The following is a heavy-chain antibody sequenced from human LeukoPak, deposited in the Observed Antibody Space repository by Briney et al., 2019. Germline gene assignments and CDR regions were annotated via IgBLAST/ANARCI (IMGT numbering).Heavy chain of an antibody. V-gene: IGHV1-8*01. CDR3: ARTQVAGTSRIDWFDP. J-gene: IGHJ5*02. CDR1: GYTFTSYD. Sequence: ASVKVSCKASGYTFTSYDINWVRQATGQGLEWMGWMNPNSGNTGYAQKFQGRVTMTRNTSISTAYMELSSLRSEDTAVYYCARTQVAGTSRIDWFDPWGQGTLVTVSS. CDR2: MNPNSGNT. D-gene: IGHD6-19*01.